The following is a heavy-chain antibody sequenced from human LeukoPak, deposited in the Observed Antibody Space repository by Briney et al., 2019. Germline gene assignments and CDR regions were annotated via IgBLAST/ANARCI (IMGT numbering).Heavy chain of an antibody. D-gene: IGHD2-15*01. CDR1: GCTFTSYG. V-gene: IGHV1-18*01. CDR2: ISAYNGNT. J-gene: IGHJ3*02. Sequence: GASVKVSCKASGCTFTSYGISWVRQAPGQGLEWMGWISAYNGNTNYAQKLQGRVTMTPDTSTSTAYMELRSLRSDDTAVYYCARETPGLNVAFDIWGQGTMVTVSS. CDR3: ARETPGLNVAFDI.